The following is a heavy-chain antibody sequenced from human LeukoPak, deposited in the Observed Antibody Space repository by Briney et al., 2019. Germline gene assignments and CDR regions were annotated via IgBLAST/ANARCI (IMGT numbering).Heavy chain of an antibody. D-gene: IGHD3-10*01. CDR2: IYYSGST. V-gene: IGHV4-59*01. CDR1: GGSFSGYH. Sequence: SETLSLTCAVYGGSFSGYHWSWIRQPPGKGLEWIGYIYYSGSTNYKPSLKSRVTISVDTSKNQFSLKLSSVTAADTAVYYCARGGYYGSGNDFRFDPWGQGTLVTVSS. CDR3: ARGGYYGSGNDFRFDP. J-gene: IGHJ5*02.